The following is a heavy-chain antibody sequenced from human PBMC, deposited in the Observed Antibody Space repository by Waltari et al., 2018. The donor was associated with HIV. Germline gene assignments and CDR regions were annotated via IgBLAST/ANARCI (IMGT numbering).Heavy chain of an antibody. V-gene: IGHV3-7*03. Sequence: VSRVASVQPEGLSRFSCSPSAFIFRSSCAGVFRQVPGKGLEWLANINEDGSEKNYVDSVRGRFTSSRDNARNTLYLQMNSLSLEDTAMYYCARGPDDCEKGVCYAFDIWGQGTMVTVSS. D-gene: IGHD2-8*01. J-gene: IGHJ3*02. CDR2: INEDGSEK. CDR1: AFIFRSSC. CDR3: ARGPDDCEKGVCYAFDI.